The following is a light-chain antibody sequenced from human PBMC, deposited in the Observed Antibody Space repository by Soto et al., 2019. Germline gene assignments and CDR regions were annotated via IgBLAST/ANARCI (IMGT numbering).Light chain of an antibody. CDR1: QSVSSSY. V-gene: IGKV3-20*01. CDR2: GAS. Sequence: EIVLTQSPGTLSLSPGERATLSCRASQSVSSSYLAWYQQKPGQAPRLLIYGASSRATGIPDRFSGSGSGKDLTLTISRLEPEEFAVYYGQQYGSPQLTFGGRPKVVIK. CDR3: QQYGSPQLT. J-gene: IGKJ4*01.